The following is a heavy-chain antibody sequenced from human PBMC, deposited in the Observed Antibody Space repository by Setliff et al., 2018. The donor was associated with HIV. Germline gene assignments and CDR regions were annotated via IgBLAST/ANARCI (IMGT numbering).Heavy chain of an antibody. J-gene: IGHJ6*03. CDR1: GVAISGSTYY. Sequence: PSETLSLTCAATGVAISGSTYYWAWIRQSPGRGLQWIGSVHYTGSSYRNPSLKSRLTISIDTSRNHFSLNLTTATAADTAVYYCAMTLRLFDWGYMDVWGKGTTVTVS. CDR2: VHYTGSS. V-gene: IGHV4-39*02. CDR3: AMTLRLFDWGYMDV. D-gene: IGHD3-9*01.